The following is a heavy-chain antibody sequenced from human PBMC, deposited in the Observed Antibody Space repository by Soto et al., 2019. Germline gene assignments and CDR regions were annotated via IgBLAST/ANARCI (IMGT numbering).Heavy chain of an antibody. Sequence: ASVKVSCKASGYTFTSYGISWVRQAPGQGLEWMGWISAYNGNTNYAQKLQGRVTMTTDTSTSTAYMEPRSLRSDDTAVYYCARDTLPYCTNGVCYFDPWGQGTMVTVSS. CDR2: ISAYNGNT. CDR3: ARDTLPYCTNGVCYFDP. D-gene: IGHD2-8*01. V-gene: IGHV1-18*01. J-gene: IGHJ5*02. CDR1: GYTFTSYG.